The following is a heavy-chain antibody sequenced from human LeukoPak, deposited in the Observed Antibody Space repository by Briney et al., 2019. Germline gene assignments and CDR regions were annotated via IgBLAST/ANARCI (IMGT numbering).Heavy chain of an antibody. J-gene: IGHJ2*01. V-gene: IGHV4-59*08. Sequence: SETLSLTCTVSGGSISSYYWSWIRQPPGKGLEWIGYIYYSGSTNYNPSLKSRVTISVDTSKNQFSLKLSSVTAADTAVYYCAIHPNWGHWYFDLWGRGTLVTVSS. D-gene: IGHD7-27*01. CDR3: AIHPNWGHWYFDL. CDR1: GGSISSYY. CDR2: IYYSGST.